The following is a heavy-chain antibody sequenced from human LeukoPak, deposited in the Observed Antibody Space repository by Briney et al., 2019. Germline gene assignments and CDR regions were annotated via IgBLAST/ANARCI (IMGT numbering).Heavy chain of an antibody. Sequence: GASVKVSCKASGYTFTSYDINWVRQATGQGLEWMGWMNPNSGNTGYAQEFQGRVTMTRNTSISTAYMEQSSLRSEDTAVYYCAKDYDILTGYLWGQGTLVTVSS. V-gene: IGHV1-8*01. CDR2: MNPNSGNT. CDR1: GYTFTSYD. CDR3: AKDYDILTGYL. D-gene: IGHD3-9*01. J-gene: IGHJ4*02.